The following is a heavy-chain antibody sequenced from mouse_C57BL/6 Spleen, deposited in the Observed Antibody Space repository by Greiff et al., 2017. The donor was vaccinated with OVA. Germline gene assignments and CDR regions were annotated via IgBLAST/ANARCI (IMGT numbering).Heavy chain of an antibody. J-gene: IGHJ4*01. CDR2: INPGSGGT. Sequence: VKLQESGAELVRPGTSVKVSCKASGYAFTNYLIEWVKQRPGQGLEWIGVINPGSGGTNYNEKFKGKATLTADKSSSTAYMQLSSLTSEDSAVYFCARGLPHYYAMDYWGQGTSVTVSS. CDR3: ARGLPHYYAMDY. V-gene: IGHV1-54*01. CDR1: GYAFTNYL. D-gene: IGHD2-4*01.